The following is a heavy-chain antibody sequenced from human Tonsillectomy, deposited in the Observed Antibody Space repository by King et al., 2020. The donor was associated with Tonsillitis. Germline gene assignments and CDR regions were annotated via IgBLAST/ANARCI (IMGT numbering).Heavy chain of an antibody. CDR3: ARAGNWFDP. CDR1: GFTFSSYR. J-gene: IGHJ5*02. CDR2: ISSSSSYI. V-gene: IGHV3-21*01. Sequence: VQLVESGGGRVKPGGSLRLSCAASGFTFSSYRMNWGRQAPGKGLEWVASISSSSSYIYYGDSVKGRFTISRDNAKNSLYLQMNSLRADDTAVYYCARAGNWFDPWGQGTLVTVSS.